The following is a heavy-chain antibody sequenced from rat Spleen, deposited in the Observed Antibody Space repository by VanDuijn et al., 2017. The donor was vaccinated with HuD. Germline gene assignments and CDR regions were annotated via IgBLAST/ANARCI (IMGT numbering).Heavy chain of an antibody. CDR3: ARYYGGYRDVMDA. V-gene: IGHV5-29*01. J-gene: IGHJ4*01. D-gene: IGHD1-11*01. CDR1: GFTFSDYY. Sequence: EVQLVESDGGLVQPGRSLKLSCAASGFTFSDYYMAWVRQAPTKGLEWVATISYDGSSTYYRDSVKGRFTISRDNAKSTLYLQMDSLRSEDTATYYCARYYGGYRDVMDAWGQGASVTVSS. CDR2: ISYDGSST.